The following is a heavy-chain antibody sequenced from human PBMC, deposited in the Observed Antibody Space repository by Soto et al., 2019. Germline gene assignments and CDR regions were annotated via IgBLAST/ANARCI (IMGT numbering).Heavy chain of an antibody. D-gene: IGHD3-10*01. J-gene: IGHJ3*02. V-gene: IGHV1-2*04. CDR2: INPNSGGT. CDR1: GYTFTGYY. CDR3: ARGSMVRGVIKLAFDI. Sequence: ASVTVSCQASGYTFTGYYMHWVRQAPGQGLEWMGWINPNSGGTNYAQKFQGWVTMTRDTSISTAYMELSRLRSDDTAVYYCARGSMVRGVIKLAFDIWGQGTMVTVSS.